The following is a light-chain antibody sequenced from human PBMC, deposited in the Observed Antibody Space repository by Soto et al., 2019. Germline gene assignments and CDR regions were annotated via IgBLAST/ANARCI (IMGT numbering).Light chain of an antibody. CDR1: QSISASY. CDR2: GAF. CDR3: QQYSSTPPT. J-gene: IGKJ1*01. Sequence: VVRQSPGTLSLFPGERATLSCRASQSISASYLAWYQHKPGQAPRLLIYGAFNRATGIPDRFSGRASGPDYTLTISGLEAEDFAMCYCQQYSSTPPTFGQGTKVDIK. V-gene: IGKV3-20*01.